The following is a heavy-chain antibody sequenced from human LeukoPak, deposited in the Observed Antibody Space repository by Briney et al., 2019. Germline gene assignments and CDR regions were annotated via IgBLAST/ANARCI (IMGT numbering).Heavy chain of an antibody. CDR2: ITLSGGST. Sequence: GGSLRLSCAASGFTFSSYDMSWVRQAPGKGLEWVSSITLSGGSTFYADSVMGRFTISRDNSQNTLYLQMNGLSAEDTAVYYCAKRGNPAVGHHYLDVWGKGTTVSVSS. D-gene: IGHD2-2*01. V-gene: IGHV3-23*01. J-gene: IGHJ6*03. CDR1: GFTFSSYD. CDR3: AKRGNPAVGHHYLDV.